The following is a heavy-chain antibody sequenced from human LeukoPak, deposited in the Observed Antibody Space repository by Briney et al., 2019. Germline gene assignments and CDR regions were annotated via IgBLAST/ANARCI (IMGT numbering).Heavy chain of an antibody. CDR3: ARPGYSNSIDY. V-gene: IGHV4-39*01. D-gene: IGHD4-11*01. CDR1: GGSISGSSYY. CDR2: IYYSGNT. J-gene: IGHJ4*02. Sequence: SETLSLTCTVSGGSISGSSYYLGWIRQPPGKELEYIGSIYYSGNTYYNPSLESRVTISVDTSKNQFSLNLSSVTAADTAVYYCARPGYSNSIDYWGQGTLVTVSS.